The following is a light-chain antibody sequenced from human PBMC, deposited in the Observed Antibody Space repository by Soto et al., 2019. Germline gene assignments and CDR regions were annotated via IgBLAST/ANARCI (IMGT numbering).Light chain of an antibody. V-gene: IGKV3-20*01. CDR2: GAS. Sequence: EIVLTQSPGSLSLSPGEGATLSCRASQSVSSSFFAWYQQKPGQAPSLLIYGASSRATGVPDRFSGSGSGKDFTLSISRLEPEDFAVYYCQQYDSSVTFGQGTKVEIK. J-gene: IGKJ1*01. CDR3: QQYDSSVT. CDR1: QSVSSSF.